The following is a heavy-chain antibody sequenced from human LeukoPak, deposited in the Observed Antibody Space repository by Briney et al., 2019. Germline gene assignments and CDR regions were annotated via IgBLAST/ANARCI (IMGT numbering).Heavy chain of an antibody. V-gene: IGHV1-69*13. Sequence: SVKVSCKASGGTFSSYAISWVRQAPGQGLEWMGGIIPIFGTANYAQKFQGRVAITADESTSTAYMELSSLSSEDTALYYCARGQWLDPVDYWGQGTLVTVSS. CDR3: ARGQWLDPVDY. CDR1: GGTFSSYA. CDR2: IIPIFGTA. J-gene: IGHJ4*02. D-gene: IGHD6-19*01.